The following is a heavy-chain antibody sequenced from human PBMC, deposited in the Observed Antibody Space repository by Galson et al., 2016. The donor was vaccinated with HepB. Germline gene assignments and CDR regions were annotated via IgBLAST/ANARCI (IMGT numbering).Heavy chain of an antibody. Sequence: SLRLSCAASGFTFSRYWMHWVRQVPGKGLVWVSRINSDGSSRNYADSVKGRFTISRDNSKNTLFLQMSGLKPDDTAVYYCARDTVTTWGFDSWGQGTLVTVSS. V-gene: IGHV3-74*01. CDR1: GFTFSRYW. D-gene: IGHD4-17*01. J-gene: IGHJ4*02. CDR3: ARDTVTTWGFDS. CDR2: INSDGSSR.